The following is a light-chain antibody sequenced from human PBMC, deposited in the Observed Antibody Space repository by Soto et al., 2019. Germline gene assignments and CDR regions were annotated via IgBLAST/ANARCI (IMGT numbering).Light chain of an antibody. CDR2: GAS. V-gene: IGKV1-16*01. CDR1: QGSHIY. Sequence: DIQMTQSPSSLSAFVGDRVTITCRASQGSHIYLAWYQQKPGKAPESLIYGASSLQSGVPSRFSASGSGTEFTLTISSLQPEDFATYYCQQYHSYPLTLGQGTRLEIK. J-gene: IGKJ5*01. CDR3: QQYHSYPLT.